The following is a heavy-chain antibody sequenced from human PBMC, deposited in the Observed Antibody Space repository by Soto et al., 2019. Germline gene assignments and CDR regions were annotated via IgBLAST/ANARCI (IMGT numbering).Heavy chain of an antibody. CDR3: ADLGIAARPPRDY. CDR1: GGSFSGYY. D-gene: IGHD6-6*01. CDR2: INHSGST. V-gene: IGHV4-34*01. J-gene: IGHJ4*02. Sequence: QVQLQQCGAGLLKPSETLSLTCAVYGGSFSGYYWSWIRQPPGKGLEWIGEINHSGSTNYNPSLKRRVTISVDTSKNQFSLKLSSVTAADTAVYYCADLGIAARPPRDYWGQGTLVTVSS.